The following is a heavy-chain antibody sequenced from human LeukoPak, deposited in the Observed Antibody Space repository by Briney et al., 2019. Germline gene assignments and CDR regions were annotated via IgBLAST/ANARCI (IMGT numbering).Heavy chain of an antibody. D-gene: IGHD6-13*01. CDR3: ARAERGDEQQLVLFDY. CDR1: GFTFSSYE. Sequence: GGSLRLSCAASGFTFSSYEMNWVRQAPGKGLEWVSYISSSGSTIYYADSVKGRFTISRDNAKNSLYLQMNSLRAEDTAVYYCARAERGDEQQLVLFDYWGQGTLVTVSS. J-gene: IGHJ4*02. V-gene: IGHV3-48*03. CDR2: ISSSGSTI.